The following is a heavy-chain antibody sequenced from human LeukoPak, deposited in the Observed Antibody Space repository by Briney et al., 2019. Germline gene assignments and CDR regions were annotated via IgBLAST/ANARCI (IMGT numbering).Heavy chain of an antibody. CDR1: GFTFSSYS. CDR2: ISESSTSI. CDR3: ARRLDY. Sequence: GGSLRLSCAASGFTFSSYSMNWVRQAPGKGLEWVSYISESSTSIYYADSVKGRFTISRDNAKNSLYLQMNSLRAEDTAVYYCARRLDYWGQGTLVTVSS. V-gene: IGHV3-48*01. J-gene: IGHJ4*02.